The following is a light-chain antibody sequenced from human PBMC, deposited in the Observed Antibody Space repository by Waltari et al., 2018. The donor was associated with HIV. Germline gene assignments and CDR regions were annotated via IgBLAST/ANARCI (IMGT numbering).Light chain of an antibody. CDR2: EVT. J-gene: IGLJ2*01. V-gene: IGLV2-14*01. Sequence: QSALTQPASVSGSPGQSITISCTGTGIDFGDFNYTSWYQQHPAKAPKLILYEVTNRPSGISDRFSGSKFGNTASLTISGLQADDEADYHCSSFTTRRTLVFGGGTRLSV. CDR3: SSFTTRRTLV. CDR1: GIDFGDFNY.